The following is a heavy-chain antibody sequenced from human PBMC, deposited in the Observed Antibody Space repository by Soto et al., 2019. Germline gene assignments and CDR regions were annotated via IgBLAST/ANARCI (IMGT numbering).Heavy chain of an antibody. CDR3: ARDHSIASSGAWGLDP. V-gene: IGHV1-46*01. D-gene: IGHD6-13*01. CDR1: GYTFTSNW. J-gene: IGHJ5*02. CDR2: INPSGGST. Sequence: DAVQASCKASGYTFTSNWIHWVRRAPGQGLEWMGIINPSGGSTYYAQKFQGRVTLTRDTSTSTVYMELTSLTSEDTAVYYCARDHSIASSGAWGLDPCG.